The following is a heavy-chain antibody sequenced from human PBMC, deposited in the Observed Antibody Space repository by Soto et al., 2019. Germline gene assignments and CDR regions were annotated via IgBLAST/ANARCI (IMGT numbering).Heavy chain of an antibody. CDR1: GFTFRSYG. D-gene: IGHD3-22*01. CDR3: AKTSRPHYYDSSGPLDY. V-gene: IGHV3-30*18. Sequence: QVQLVESGGGVVQPGGSLRLSCAASGFTFRSYGMHWVRQAPGKGLEWVAVISYDGSNKYYADSVKGRFTISRDNSKNTLYLQMNSLRAEDTAVYYCAKTSRPHYYDSSGPLDYWGQGTLVTVSS. CDR2: ISYDGSNK. J-gene: IGHJ4*02.